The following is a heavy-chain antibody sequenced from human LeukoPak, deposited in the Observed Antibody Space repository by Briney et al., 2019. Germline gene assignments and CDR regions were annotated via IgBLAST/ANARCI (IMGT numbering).Heavy chain of an antibody. J-gene: IGHJ4*02. CDR3: ARVGGYASSTGYYPDH. CDR1: GGSISSSSYY. Sequence: TSEILSLTCTFAGGSISSSSYYWGWIRQPPGKGPEYIGSVYYNGGTSYNPPLKSRVTISVDTSKNQFSLKLSSVNADDTAVYYCARVGGYASSTGYYPDHWGQGTLVTVSP. D-gene: IGHD3/OR15-3a*01. CDR2: VYYNGGT. V-gene: IGHV4-39*01.